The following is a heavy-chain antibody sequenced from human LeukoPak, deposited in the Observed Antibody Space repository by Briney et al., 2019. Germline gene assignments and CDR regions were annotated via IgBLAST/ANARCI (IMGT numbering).Heavy chain of an antibody. CDR2: IYSGGNT. J-gene: IGHJ5*02. D-gene: IGHD4-11*01. CDR1: GFTVSNKY. Sequence: GGSLRLSCAASGFTVSNKYMSWVRQAPGKGLEWVSVIYSGGNTYYAGSVKGRFTISRDNSKNTVYLQMNSLRGEDTAVYYCARITVTQFDPWGQGTLVTVSS. V-gene: IGHV3-66*01. CDR3: ARITVTQFDP.